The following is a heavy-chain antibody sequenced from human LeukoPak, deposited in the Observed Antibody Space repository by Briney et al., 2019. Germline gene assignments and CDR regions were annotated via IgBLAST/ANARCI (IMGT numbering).Heavy chain of an antibody. CDR1: GFTFSSYG. V-gene: IGHV3-33*01. J-gene: IGHJ4*02. Sequence: GGSLRLSCAASGFTFSSYGMHWVRQAPGKGLEWVAVIWYVGSNKYYADSVKGRFTISRDNSKNTLYLQMNSLRAEDTAVYYCARDDNWNDPTNTAFDYWGQGTLVTVSS. D-gene: IGHD1-1*01. CDR3: ARDDNWNDPTNTAFDY. CDR2: IWYVGSNK.